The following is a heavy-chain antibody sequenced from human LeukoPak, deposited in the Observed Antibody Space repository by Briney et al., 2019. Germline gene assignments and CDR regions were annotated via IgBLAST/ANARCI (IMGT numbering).Heavy chain of an antibody. J-gene: IGHJ4*02. CDR3: ARHYPNYDFWSGYFDY. V-gene: IGHV4-59*08. CDR2: IYYSGST. CDR1: GGSISSYY. D-gene: IGHD3-3*01. Sequence: SETLSLTCTVSGGSISSYYWSWIRQPPGKGLEWIGYIYYSGSTNYNPSLKSRVTISVDTSKNQFSLELSSVTAADTAVYYCARHYPNYDFWSGYFDYWGQGTLVTVSS.